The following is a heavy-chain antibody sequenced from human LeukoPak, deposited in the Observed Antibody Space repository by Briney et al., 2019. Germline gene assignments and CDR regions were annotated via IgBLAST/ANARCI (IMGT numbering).Heavy chain of an antibody. V-gene: IGHV1-2*02. CDR1: GYTFTGYY. D-gene: IGHD3-9*01. Sequence: ASVKVSCKASGYTFTGYYMHWVRQAPGQGLEWMGWINPNSGGTNYAQKFQGRVTMTRDTSISTAYMELSRLRSDDTAVYYCARAGNYYDILTGYGYYYYMDVWGKGTTVTISS. J-gene: IGHJ6*03. CDR2: INPNSGGT. CDR3: ARAGNYYDILTGYGYYYYMDV.